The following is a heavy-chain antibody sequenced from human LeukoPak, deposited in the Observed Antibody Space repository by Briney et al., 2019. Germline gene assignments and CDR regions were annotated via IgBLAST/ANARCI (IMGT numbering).Heavy chain of an antibody. J-gene: IGHJ5*02. D-gene: IGHD2-2*01. CDR1: GGTFSSYA. CDR2: IIPIFGIA. Sequence: PVKVSCKASGGTFSSYAISWVRQAPGQGLEWMGRIIPIFGIANYAQKFQGRVTITADKSTSTAYMELSSLRSEDTAVYYCARDGGKDIVVVPAADNWFDPWGQGTLVTVSS. V-gene: IGHV1-69*04. CDR3: ARDGGKDIVVVPAADNWFDP.